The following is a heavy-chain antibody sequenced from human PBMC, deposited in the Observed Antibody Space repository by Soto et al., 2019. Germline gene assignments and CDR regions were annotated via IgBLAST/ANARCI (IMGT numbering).Heavy chain of an antibody. D-gene: IGHD6-19*01. CDR1: GGSISGSY. Sequence: SETLSLTCSVSGGSISGSYWSWIRQSPGKGLEWLGYVYYTGSTNYSPSLGSRVSISVDTSKNEISLRLSSVTAADTAVYFCAKSVAVPGAHIDYWGQGTQVTVSS. V-gene: IGHV4-59*01. CDR2: VYYTGST. CDR3: AKSVAVPGAHIDY. J-gene: IGHJ4*02.